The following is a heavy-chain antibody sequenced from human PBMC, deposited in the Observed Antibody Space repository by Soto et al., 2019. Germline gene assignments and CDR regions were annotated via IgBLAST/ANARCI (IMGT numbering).Heavy chain of an antibody. V-gene: IGHV3-53*01. CDR1: GFSVSGSY. J-gene: IGHJ4*02. D-gene: IGHD6-19*01. CDR2: IYRGGGT. Sequence: PGGSLRLSCAASGFSVSGSYMGWVRQAPGKGLEWVSVIYRGGGTYYVDSVKGRFTISRDNSENTLYLQMNSLRADDTAVYYCARGLGSGWLEFFDSWGQGALVTVSS. CDR3: ARGLGSGWLEFFDS.